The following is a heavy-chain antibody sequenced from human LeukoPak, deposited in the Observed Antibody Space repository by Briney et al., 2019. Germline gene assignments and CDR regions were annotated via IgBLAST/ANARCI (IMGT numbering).Heavy chain of an antibody. CDR2: INHSGST. J-gene: IGHJ3*02. Sequence: PSETLSLTCAVYGGSFSDFYWSWIRQPPGKGLEWIGEINHSGSTNYNPSLKSRVIISVDTSKNQFSLKLSSVTAADTAVYYCARFPLRGSGESEAFDIWGQGTMVTVAS. CDR1: GGSFSDFY. V-gene: IGHV4-34*01. D-gene: IGHD3-10*01. CDR3: ARFPLRGSGESEAFDI.